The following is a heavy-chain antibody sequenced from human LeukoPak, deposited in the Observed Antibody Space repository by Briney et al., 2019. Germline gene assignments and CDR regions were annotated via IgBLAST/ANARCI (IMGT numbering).Heavy chain of an antibody. Sequence: SETLSLTCTVSGGSISSYYWSWIRQPPGKGLEWIGYIYYSGSTNYNPSLKSRVTISVDTSKNQFSLKLSSVTAADTAVYYCASSSSWYGSMDVWGKGTTVTISS. CDR1: GGSISSYY. CDR3: ASSSSWYGSMDV. J-gene: IGHJ6*03. CDR2: IYYSGST. V-gene: IGHV4-59*01. D-gene: IGHD6-13*01.